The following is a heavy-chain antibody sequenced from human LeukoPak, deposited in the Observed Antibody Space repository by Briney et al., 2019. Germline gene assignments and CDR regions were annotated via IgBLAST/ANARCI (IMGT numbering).Heavy chain of an antibody. V-gene: IGHV1-2*02. D-gene: IGHD6-6*01. CDR1: GYTFTGYY. CDR3: ASRFEYSSSSPTFWFDP. Sequence: EASVKVSCKASGYTFTGYYMHWVRQAPGQGLEWMGWINPNSGGTNYAQKFQGRVTMTRDTSISTAYMELSRLRSNDTAVYYCASRFEYSSSSPTFWFDPWGQGTLVTVS. CDR2: INPNSGGT. J-gene: IGHJ5*02.